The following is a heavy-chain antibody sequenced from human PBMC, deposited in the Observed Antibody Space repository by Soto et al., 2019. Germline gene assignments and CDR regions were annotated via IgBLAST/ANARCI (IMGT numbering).Heavy chain of an antibody. CDR3: ARTEIGYCSGGSCYDPYYYSGMDV. V-gene: IGHV1-8*01. CDR2: VNPNSGDT. D-gene: IGHD2-15*01. Sequence: ASVKVSCKASGYTFSSYDITWVRQAAGQGLEWMGWVNPNSGDTDYAQKFQGRVTMTRDTSRRTAYMELSSLRSEDSAVYYCARTEIGYCSGGSCYDPYYYSGMDVWGQGTTVTVSS. CDR1: GYTFSSYD. J-gene: IGHJ6*02.